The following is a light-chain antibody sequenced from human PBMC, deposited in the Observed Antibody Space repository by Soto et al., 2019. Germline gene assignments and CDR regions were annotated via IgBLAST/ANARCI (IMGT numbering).Light chain of an antibody. V-gene: IGLV1-44*01. CDR1: SSNIGSKT. J-gene: IGLJ1*01. CDR2: SNY. CDR3: AAWDASLHGYV. Sequence: QSVLTQPPSASGTPGQRVTISCSGSSSNIGSKTVNWYQQLPGTAPKLLIDSNYQRPSGVPDRFSGSKSGPSASLAISGLQSEDEADYYCAAWDASLHGYVFGTGTKLTVL.